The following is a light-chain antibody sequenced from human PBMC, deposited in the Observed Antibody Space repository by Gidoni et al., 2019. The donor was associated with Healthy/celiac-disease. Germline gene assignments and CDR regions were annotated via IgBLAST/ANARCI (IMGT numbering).Light chain of an antibody. J-gene: IGKJ1*01. CDR3: QQYLET. Sequence: DSPMTQSTSTLSASVGDRVTITCRASQSISIWLAWYQQKPGKAPKLLIYKASSLESGVPSRFSGSGSGTEFTLTISSLQPDDFATYYCQQYLETFGQGTKVEIK. CDR1: QSISIW. CDR2: KAS. V-gene: IGKV1-5*03.